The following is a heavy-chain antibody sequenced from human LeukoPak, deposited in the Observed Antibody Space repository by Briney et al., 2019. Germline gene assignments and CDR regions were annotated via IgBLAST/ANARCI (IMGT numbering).Heavy chain of an antibody. CDR3: ARFPFYYGSGTYLGYYFDY. V-gene: IGHV4-59*01. Sequence: SETLSLTCTVSGGSISSYYWSWIRQPPGKGLEWIGYIYYSGSTNYNPSLKSRVTISVDTSKNQFSLKLSSVTAADMAVYYCARFPFYYGSGTYLGYYFDYWGRGTLVSVSS. CDR1: GGSISSYY. J-gene: IGHJ4*02. CDR2: IYYSGST. D-gene: IGHD3-10*01.